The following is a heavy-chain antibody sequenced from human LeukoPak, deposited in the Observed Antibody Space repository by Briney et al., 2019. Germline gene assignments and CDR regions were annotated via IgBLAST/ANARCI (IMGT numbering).Heavy chain of an antibody. Sequence: GGSLRLSCAASGFTFSSYGMHWVRQAPGKGLELVAVISYDGSNKYYADSVKGRFTISRDNSKNTLYLQMNSLRAEDTAVYYCAKSLYYDFWSGYSHWGQGTLVTVSS. J-gene: IGHJ4*02. CDR3: AKSLYYDFWSGYSH. CDR1: GFTFSSYG. V-gene: IGHV3-30*18. CDR2: ISYDGSNK. D-gene: IGHD3-3*01.